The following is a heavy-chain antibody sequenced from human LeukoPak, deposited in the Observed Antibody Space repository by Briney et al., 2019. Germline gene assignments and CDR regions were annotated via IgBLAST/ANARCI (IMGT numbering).Heavy chain of an antibody. J-gene: IGHJ4*02. D-gene: IGHD1-1*01. CDR1: GYTFTSYG. Sequence: ASVKVSCKASGYTFTSYGISRVRQAPGQGLEWMGWISAYNGNTNYAQKLQGRVTMTTDTSTSTAYMELRSLRSDDTAVYYCARDTARGGTFDYWGQGTLVTVSS. CDR2: ISAYNGNT. CDR3: ARDTARGGTFDY. V-gene: IGHV1-18*01.